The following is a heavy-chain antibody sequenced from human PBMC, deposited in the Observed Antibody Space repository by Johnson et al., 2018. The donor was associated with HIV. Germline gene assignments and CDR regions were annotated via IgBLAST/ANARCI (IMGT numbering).Heavy chain of an antibody. Sequence: VQLVESGGGVVRPGGSLRLSCAASGLIFDDYGMSWVRPAPGQGLEWVSSINWNGGSTGYADSVKGRFTISRDNAKNSLYLQMNSLRAEDTAFYYCARSRGGSSEDAFDIWGQGTMVTVSS. CDR1: GLIFDDYG. D-gene: IGHD1-26*01. CDR2: INWNGGST. CDR3: ARSRGGSSEDAFDI. J-gene: IGHJ3*02. V-gene: IGHV3-20*04.